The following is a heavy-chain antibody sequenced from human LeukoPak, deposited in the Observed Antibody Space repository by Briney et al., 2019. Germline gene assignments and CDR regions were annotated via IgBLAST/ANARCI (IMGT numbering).Heavy chain of an antibody. J-gene: IGHJ4*02. CDR2: ISSSSSYI. CDR3: ARDIRLAAQY. D-gene: IGHD6-6*01. V-gene: IGHV3-21*01. Sequence: GGSLRLSCAASGFTFSSYSMNWVRQAPGKGLEWVSSISSSSSYIYYADSVKGRFTISRDNAKNSLYLQMNSLRAEVTAVYYCARDIRLAAQYWGQGTLVTVSS. CDR1: GFTFSSYS.